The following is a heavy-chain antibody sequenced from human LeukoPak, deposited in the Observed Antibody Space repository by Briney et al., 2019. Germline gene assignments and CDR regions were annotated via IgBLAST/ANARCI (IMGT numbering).Heavy chain of an antibody. CDR2: IYTSGST. CDR3: ATPRDTDSYYFDF. CDR1: GGSISSDSYY. Sequence: SQTLSLTCTVSGGSISSDSYYCGWIRQPAGKGLEWIGRIYTSGSTNYNPSLKSRVTISVDTSKNQFSLTLSSVTAADTAIYYCATPRDTDSYYFDFWGQGTLVTVSS. J-gene: IGHJ4*02. D-gene: IGHD5-18*01. V-gene: IGHV4-61*02.